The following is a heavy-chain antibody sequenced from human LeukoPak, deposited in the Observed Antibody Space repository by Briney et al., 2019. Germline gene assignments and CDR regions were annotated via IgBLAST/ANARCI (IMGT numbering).Heavy chain of an antibody. CDR2: INSDGRRT. Sequence: GGSLRLSCAASGFTFRSYSMHWVRQTPGKGLVWVSRINSDGRRTTYADSVKGRFTISRDNAKNTLYLQMNSLRAEDTAVYYCVREGGYSSGPDYWGQGTLVTVSS. V-gene: IGHV3-74*01. D-gene: IGHD6-19*01. J-gene: IGHJ4*02. CDR3: VREGGYSSGPDY. CDR1: GFTFRSYS.